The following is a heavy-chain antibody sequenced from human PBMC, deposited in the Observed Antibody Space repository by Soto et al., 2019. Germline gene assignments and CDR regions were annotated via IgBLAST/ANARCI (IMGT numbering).Heavy chain of an antibody. CDR2: ISSSSSYI. CDR1: GFTFSSYR. J-gene: IGHJ4*02. CDR3: ARERDQQQLVGYFDY. D-gene: IGHD6-13*01. Sequence: GGSLRLSCAASGFTFSSYRMNWVRQAPGKGLEWVSSISSSSSYIYYADSVKGRFTISRDNAKNSLYLQMNSLRAEDTAVYYCARERDQQQLVGYFDYWGQGTLVTVSS. V-gene: IGHV3-21*01.